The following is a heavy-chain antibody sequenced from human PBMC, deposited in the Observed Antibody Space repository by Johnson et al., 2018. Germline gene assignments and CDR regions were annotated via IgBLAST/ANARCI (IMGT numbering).Heavy chain of an antibody. J-gene: IGHJ6*02. CDR1: GDSISSYY. CDR3: VRDHDCPASICQYNGMDV. CDR2: IYPRGTT. V-gene: IGHV4-59*01. Sequence: QVQLQESGPGLVKPSETLSLTCTISGDSISSYYWSWIRQAPGKGLEWIGYIYPRGTTSYNPSLESRITISMDTSTTTPILLKLSPVPAADTDVYYCVRDHDCPASICQYNGMDVWGQGTMVIVSS. D-gene: IGHD2-21*01.